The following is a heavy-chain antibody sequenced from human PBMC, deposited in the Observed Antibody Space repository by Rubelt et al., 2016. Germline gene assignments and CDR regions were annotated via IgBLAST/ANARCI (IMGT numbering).Heavy chain of an antibody. V-gene: IGHV1-18*01. Sequence: QVQLVQSGAEVKKPGASVKVSCKASGYTFTSYGISWVRQAPGQGLEWMGWISAYNGNTNYAQKLPGRGTMTTDTSTRTAYMELRSLRSDDTAVYYCARRDGYNWDDAFDIWGQGTMVTVSS. CDR1: GYTFTSYG. CDR2: ISAYNGNT. J-gene: IGHJ3*02. D-gene: IGHD5-24*01. CDR3: ARRDGYNWDDAFDI.